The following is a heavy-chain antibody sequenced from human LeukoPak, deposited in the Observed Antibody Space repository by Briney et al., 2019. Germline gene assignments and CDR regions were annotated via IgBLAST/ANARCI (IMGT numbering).Heavy chain of an antibody. D-gene: IGHD2-15*01. CDR2: ISYDGSNK. CDR1: GFSFNTYA. V-gene: IGHV3-30-3*01. J-gene: IGHJ4*02. Sequence: GKSLRLSCAASGFSFNTYAIHWVRQAPGKGLEWVAVISYDGSNKYYADSVKGRFTISRDNSKNTLYLQMNSLRAEDTAVYYCANSGFDYWGQGTLVTVSS. CDR3: ANSGFDY.